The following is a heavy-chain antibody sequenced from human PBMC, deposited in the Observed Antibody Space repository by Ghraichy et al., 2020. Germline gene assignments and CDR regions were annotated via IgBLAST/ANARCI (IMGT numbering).Heavy chain of an antibody. V-gene: IGHV3-73*01. CDR2: IRNRRDNFAT. CDR3: SRQTGSCHDY. CDR1: GFSFGDSH. D-gene: IGHD6-13*01. J-gene: IGHJ4*02. Sequence: LSLTCAASGFSFGDSHMHWVRQAPGKGLEWVGHIRNRRDNFATAYGAAVRGRFTISRDNAMSTTYLQMNSLKTEDTAVYYCSRQTGSCHDYWGQGIQVTVSS.